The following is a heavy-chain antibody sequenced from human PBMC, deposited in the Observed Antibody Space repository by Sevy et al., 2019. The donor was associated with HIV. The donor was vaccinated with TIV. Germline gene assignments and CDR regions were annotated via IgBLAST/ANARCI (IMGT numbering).Heavy chain of an antibody. V-gene: IGHV3-9*01. CDR2: ISWSSGNI. CDR3: VKDRSGSYSFDY. Sequence: GGSLRLSCAASGFTFDDYTMNWVRQAPGKGLEWVSGISWSSGNIAYADSVEGRFHISRHNAKNSLYRQMISLRVEDTALYYCVKDRSGSYSFDYWGQGTLVTVSS. J-gene: IGHJ4*02. CDR1: GFTFDDYT. D-gene: IGHD1-26*01.